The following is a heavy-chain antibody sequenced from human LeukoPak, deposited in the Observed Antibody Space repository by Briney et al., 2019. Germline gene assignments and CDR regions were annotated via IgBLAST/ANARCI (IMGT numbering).Heavy chain of an antibody. CDR2: ISGSGGST. CDR3: AKRGVTGYKEAFDY. D-gene: IGHD3-9*01. V-gene: IGHV3-23*01. Sequence: GGSLRLSCAASGFTFSSYAMSWVRQAPGKGLEWVSAISGSGGSTYYADSVKGRFTISRDNSLNTLHLQMNSLRAEDTAVYYCAKRGVTGYKEAFDYWGQGTLVTVSS. J-gene: IGHJ4*02. CDR1: GFTFSSYA.